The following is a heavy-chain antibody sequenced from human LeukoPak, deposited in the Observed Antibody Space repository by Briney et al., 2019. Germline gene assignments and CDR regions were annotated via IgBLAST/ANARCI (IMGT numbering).Heavy chain of an antibody. CDR3: ARGGISGYDYEVYNWFDP. D-gene: IGHD5-12*01. J-gene: IGHJ5*02. CDR2: TYYRSKWYN. Sequence: SQTLSLTCAISGDSVSSNSAAWNWIRQSPSRGLEWLGRTYYRSKWYNDYAVSVKSRITINPDTSKSQFSLQLNSVTPEDTAVYYCARGGISGYDYEVYNWFDPWGQGTLVTVSS. V-gene: IGHV6-1*01. CDR1: GDSVSSNSAA.